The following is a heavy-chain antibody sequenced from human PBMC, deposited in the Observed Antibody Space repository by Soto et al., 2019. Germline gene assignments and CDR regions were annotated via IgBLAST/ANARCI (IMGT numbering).Heavy chain of an antibody. J-gene: IGHJ4*02. CDR1: GESISSSSYY. Sequence: SDTLSLTCIVSGESISSSSYYWGWIRQPPGKGLEWIGSIYYSGRTYYNPSFKSRVTISIDTSKNQFSLKLSSVTATDTAVYYCARQRTTVVTQAYFDHWGQGALVTVSS. D-gene: IGHD2-21*02. CDR3: ARQRTTVVTQAYFDH. V-gene: IGHV4-39*01. CDR2: IYYSGRT.